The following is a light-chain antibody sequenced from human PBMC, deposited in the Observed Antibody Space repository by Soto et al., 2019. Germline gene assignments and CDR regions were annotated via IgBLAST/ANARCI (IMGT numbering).Light chain of an antibody. CDR1: QTVDNY. V-gene: IGKV1-39*01. CDR2: AAS. CDR3: HQTYNTLYT. J-gene: IGKJ2*01. Sequence: DIQMTQSPSSLSASVGDRVTISCRTSQTVDNYLNWYQQKPGKAPQLLISAASTLQSGVQSRFSGSCSGTDFTLTISSLQPEDSATYYCHQTYNTLYTFGQGTKVEIK.